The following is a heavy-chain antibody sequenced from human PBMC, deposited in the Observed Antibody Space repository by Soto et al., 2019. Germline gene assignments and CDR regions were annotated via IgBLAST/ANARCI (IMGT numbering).Heavy chain of an antibody. Sequence: QVQLVQSGAEVKKPGASVKVSCKASGYTFTNYGLNWLRQAPGQGPQWMGRISTYNGLTNYAQKFQGRITMTTDASTNIVSMELRSLTSDDTAVYYCARDLRYGYNFGDWFDPWGQGTLVTVSS. CDR1: GYTFTNYG. J-gene: IGHJ5*02. CDR3: ARDLRYGYNFGDWFDP. D-gene: IGHD3-16*01. V-gene: IGHV1-18*04. CDR2: ISTYNGLT.